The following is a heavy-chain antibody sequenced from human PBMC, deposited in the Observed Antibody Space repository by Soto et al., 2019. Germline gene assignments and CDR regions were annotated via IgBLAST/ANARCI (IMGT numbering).Heavy chain of an antibody. CDR3: ARVKLDYYDSSGSFDY. CDR2: INPSGGST. J-gene: IGHJ4*02. V-gene: IGHV1-46*01. CDR1: GYTFTSYY. Sequence: ASVKVSCKASGYTFTSYYMHWVRQAPGQGLEWMGIINPSGGSTSYAQKFQRRVTMTRDTSTSTVYMELSSLRSEDTAVYYCARVKLDYYDSSGSFDYWGQGTMVTVSS. D-gene: IGHD3-22*01.